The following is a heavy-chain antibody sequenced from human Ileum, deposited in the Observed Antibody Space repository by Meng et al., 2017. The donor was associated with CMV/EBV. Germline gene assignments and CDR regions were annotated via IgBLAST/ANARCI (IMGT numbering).Heavy chain of an antibody. CDR3: ARRIREVREISWENWLAP. V-gene: IGHV4-4*07. J-gene: IGHJ5*02. Sequence: QLLLQDAGPGRGRPSGTLSPPCTVSGYSPRTSSWNWTRQSAGSRLEWIGRICGTGTTNYNPSFKSRVTLSLDKSKNQFSLKLSSVTAADTAVYYCARRIREVREISWENWLAPWGQGTLVTVSS. CDR2: ICGTGTT. CDR1: GYSPRTSS. D-gene: IGHD3-10*01.